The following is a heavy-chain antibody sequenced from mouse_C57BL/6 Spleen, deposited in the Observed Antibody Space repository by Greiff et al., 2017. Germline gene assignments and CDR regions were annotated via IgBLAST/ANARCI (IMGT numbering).Heavy chain of an antibody. J-gene: IGHJ2*01. V-gene: IGHV1-64*01. CDR3: ARRRLRGYFDD. Sequence: QVQLQQPGAELVKPGASVKLSCKASGYTFTSYWMHWVKQRPGQGLEWIGMIHPNSGSTNYNEKFKGKATLTVAKSSRTAYMERRSLTSEDSAVYYCARRRLRGYFDDWGQGTTLTGAS. CDR1: GYTFTSYW. CDR2: IHPNSGST.